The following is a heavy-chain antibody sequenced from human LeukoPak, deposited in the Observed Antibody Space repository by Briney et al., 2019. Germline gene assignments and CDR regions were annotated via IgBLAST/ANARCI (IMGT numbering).Heavy chain of an antibody. D-gene: IGHD2-2*01. V-gene: IGHV4-31*03. CDR1: GGSISSGGYY. J-gene: IGHJ3*02. Sequence: SQTLSLTCTVSGGSISSGGYYWSWIRQHPGKGLEWIGYIYYSGSTYYNPSLKSRVTISVDTSKNQFSPMLSSVTAADTAVYYCASDDHCSSTSCYHGFDIWGQGTMVTASS. CDR3: ASDDHCSSTSCYHGFDI. CDR2: IYYSGST.